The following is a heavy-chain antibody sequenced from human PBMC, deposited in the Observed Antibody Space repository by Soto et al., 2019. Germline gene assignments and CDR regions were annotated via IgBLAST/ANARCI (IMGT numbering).Heavy chain of an antibody. Sequence: PGESLKISFKGSGYIFTSYWIGWVRQMPGKGLEWMGIIYPGDSDTRYSPSFQGQVTISADKSISTAYLQWSSLKAPDTAMYYCARLGHLCFFPMDVWRQGTTVTVSS. CDR3: ARLGHLCFFPMDV. J-gene: IGHJ6*02. D-gene: IGHD3-16*01. CDR2: IYPGDSDT. V-gene: IGHV5-51*01. CDR1: GYIFTSYW.